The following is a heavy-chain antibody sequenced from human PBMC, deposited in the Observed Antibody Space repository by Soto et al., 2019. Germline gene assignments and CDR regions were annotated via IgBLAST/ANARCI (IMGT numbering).Heavy chain of an antibody. V-gene: IGHV1-69*08. D-gene: IGHD1-26*01. CDR2: IVPTLRIT. Sequence: QVQLVQSGAEVKKPGASLRVSCETSGGTSTIYTITWVRQAPGQGLQWMGRIVPTLRITTYAQEFQGRLTITPDSSTSPAHIELTSLTSEDTAVYYCATDKYGAGRVGVHSWGQGTLVTVSS. CDR3: ATDKYGAGRVGVHS. J-gene: IGHJ5*02. CDR1: GGTSTIYT.